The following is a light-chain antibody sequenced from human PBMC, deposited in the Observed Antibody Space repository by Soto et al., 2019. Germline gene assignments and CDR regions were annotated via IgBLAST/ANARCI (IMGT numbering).Light chain of an antibody. V-gene: IGKV4-1*01. CDR1: QSVLSSSNNKNY. Sequence: DFVMTQSPDSLAVSLGERATINCKSSQSVLSSSNNKNYLAWYQQRPGQPPKLLISWASTRESGLPDRFSGSGSGTDFALTISNLQAEDVAVYHCQQYYRGLKGFGQGTKVEI. CDR2: WAS. J-gene: IGKJ1*01. CDR3: QQYYRGLKG.